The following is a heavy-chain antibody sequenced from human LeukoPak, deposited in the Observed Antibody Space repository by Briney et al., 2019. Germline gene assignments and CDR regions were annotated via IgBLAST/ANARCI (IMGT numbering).Heavy chain of an antibody. CDR3: AKGAKLLWFEELLEVGY. CDR2: ISGSGGST. D-gene: IGHD3-10*01. Sequence: PGGTLRLSCAASGFTFSSYGMSWVRQAPGKGLEWVSAISGSGGSTYYADSLKGRFTISRDNSKNTLYLQMNSLRAEDTAVYYCAKGAKLLWFEELLEVGYWGQGTLVTVSS. J-gene: IGHJ4*02. V-gene: IGHV3-23*01. CDR1: GFTFSSYG.